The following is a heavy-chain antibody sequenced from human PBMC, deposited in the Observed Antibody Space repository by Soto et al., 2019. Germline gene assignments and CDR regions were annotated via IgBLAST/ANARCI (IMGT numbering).Heavy chain of an antibody. CDR3: ARGGSSRLSMDV. CDR1: GGSISSGGYY. J-gene: IGHJ6*02. CDR2: IYYSGST. Sequence: QVQLQESGPGLVKPSQTLSLTCTVSGGSISSGGYYWSWIRQHPGKVLEWIGYIYYSGSTYYNPSLKSRVTLSVDTSKTQFSRKLSSVTAADTAVYYCARGGSSRLSMDVWGQGTTVTVSS. V-gene: IGHV4-31*03. D-gene: IGHD6-13*01.